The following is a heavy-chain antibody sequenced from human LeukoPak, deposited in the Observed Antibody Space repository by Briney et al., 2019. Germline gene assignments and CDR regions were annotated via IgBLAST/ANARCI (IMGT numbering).Heavy chain of an antibody. J-gene: IGHJ4*02. D-gene: IGHD2-2*01. Sequence: GRSLRLSCAASGFTFSSYAMHWVRQAPGKGLEWVAVISYDGSNKYYADSVKGRFTISRDNSKNTLYLQMDSLRAEDTAFYYCARVGCSSTSCTRPFDYWGQGTPVTVSS. CDR2: ISYDGSNK. V-gene: IGHV3-30*04. CDR3: ARVGCSSTSCTRPFDY. CDR1: GFTFSSYA.